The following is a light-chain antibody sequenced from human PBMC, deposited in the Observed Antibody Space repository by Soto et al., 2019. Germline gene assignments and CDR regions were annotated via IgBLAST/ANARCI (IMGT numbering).Light chain of an antibody. CDR3: CSYAGSSTYV. J-gene: IGLJ1*01. V-gene: IGLV2-23*02. Sequence: QSALTQPASVSGSPGQSITISCTGTSSDVGRYNIVSWYQQHPGKAPKLMIYEVSKRPSGVSDRFSGSKSGNTASLTISGLHAEDDADYYCCSYAGSSTYVFGTGTKVTVL. CDR1: SSDVGRYNI. CDR2: EVS.